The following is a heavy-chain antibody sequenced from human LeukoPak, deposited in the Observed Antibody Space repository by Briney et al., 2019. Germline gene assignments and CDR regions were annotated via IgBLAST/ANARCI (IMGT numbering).Heavy chain of an antibody. CDR1: GFTFSSYW. J-gene: IGHJ4*02. CDR2: IKQDGSEK. V-gene: IGHV3-7*01. D-gene: IGHD6-19*01. Sequence: GGSLRLSCAASGFTFSSYWMSWVRQAPGKGLEWVANIKQDGSEKYYLDSVKGRISISRDNAKNSLYLQINSLKVEDRAVYYCATGGWYLAYWGQGTLVTVSS. CDR3: ATGGWYLAY.